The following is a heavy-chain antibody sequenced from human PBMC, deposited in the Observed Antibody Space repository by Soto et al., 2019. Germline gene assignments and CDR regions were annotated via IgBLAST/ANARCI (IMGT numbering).Heavy chain of an antibody. Sequence: QVHVVQSGAEVKKPGASVRVSCKVAGFTYISYVIHGVRQAPGQRLEWMGRVNPANGNTQYSQTFQGRVTISWDTGRTTANLELNPLGPKATPSNYGALPHTDFGVVSAAPGPFDPGGQGTRV. J-gene: IGHJ5*02. CDR1: GFTYISYV. CDR3: ALPHTDFGVVSAAPGPFDP. D-gene: IGHD3-3*01. V-gene: IGHV1-3*01. CDR2: VNPANGNT.